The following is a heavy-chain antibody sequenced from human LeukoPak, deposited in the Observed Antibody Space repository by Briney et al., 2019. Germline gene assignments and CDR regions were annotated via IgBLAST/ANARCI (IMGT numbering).Heavy chain of an antibody. J-gene: IGHJ3*02. V-gene: IGHV4-59*01. CDR2: IYYSGST. D-gene: IGHD5-18*01. Sequence: SETLSLTCTVSGGSISSYYWSGIRQPPGKGLEWIGYIYYSGSTNYNPSLKSRVTITVDTSKNQFSLKLSSVTAADTAVYYCAREAFEDTAMMWAFDIWGQGTMVTVSS. CDR1: GGSISSYY. CDR3: AREAFEDTAMMWAFDI.